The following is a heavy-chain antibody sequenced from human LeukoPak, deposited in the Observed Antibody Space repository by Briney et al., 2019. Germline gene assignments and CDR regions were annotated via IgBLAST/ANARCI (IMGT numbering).Heavy chain of an antibody. J-gene: IGHJ4*02. CDR2: ISYDGSNK. Sequence: GGSLRLSCAASGFTFSSYAMHWVRQAPGKGLEWVAVISYDGSNKYYADSVEGRFTISRDNSKNTLYLQMNSLRAEDTAVYYCARDRHYDFWSGPTPLNYWGQGTLVTVSS. D-gene: IGHD3-3*01. CDR3: ARDRHYDFWSGPTPLNY. V-gene: IGHV3-30-3*01. CDR1: GFTFSSYA.